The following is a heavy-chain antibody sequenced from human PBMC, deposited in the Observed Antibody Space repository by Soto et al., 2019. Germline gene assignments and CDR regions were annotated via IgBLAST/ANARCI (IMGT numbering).Heavy chain of an antibody. CDR3: ARTGLQIVQATSYYYGLDV. Sequence: VQVVESGGGVVQPGTSLRLSCEASGFTFNTFGMHWVRQAPGKGLEWVAAIWHDGTNKYYVDSVKGRFTISRDNSKDTLYLQMNNLRAEDTAVYYCARTGLQIVQATSYYYGLDVWGQGTTVTVSS. V-gene: IGHV3-33*01. CDR2: IWHDGTNK. J-gene: IGHJ6*02. D-gene: IGHD2-8*01. CDR1: GFTFNTFG.